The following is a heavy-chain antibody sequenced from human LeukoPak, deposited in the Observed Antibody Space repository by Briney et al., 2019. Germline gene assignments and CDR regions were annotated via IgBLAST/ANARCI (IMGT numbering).Heavy chain of an antibody. J-gene: IGHJ4*02. V-gene: IGHV3-30*02. Sequence: GGSLRLSCAASGFTFSSFDMHWVRQAPGKGLECVAFIRYDRSHESYRNNNFYADSVRSRFTISRDNSKNTLYLQMNNLRPEDTAVYYCARNTRASPTDWGQGTLVTVSS. CDR3: ARNTRASPTD. CDR1: GFTFSSFD. CDR2: IRYDRSHESYRNNN. D-gene: IGHD2-2*02.